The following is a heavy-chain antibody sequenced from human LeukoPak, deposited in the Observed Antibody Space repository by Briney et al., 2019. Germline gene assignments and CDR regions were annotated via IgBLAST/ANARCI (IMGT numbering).Heavy chain of an antibody. V-gene: IGHV3-66*01. CDR2: IYSGGST. J-gene: IGHJ4*02. CDR3: ARGDYGDYVDY. D-gene: IGHD4-17*01. Sequence: GGSLRLSCAASGFTVSSNYMSWVRQAPGKGLEWVSVIYSGGSTYYADSVKGRFTISRDNSKNTLYLRMNSLRAEDTAVYYCARGDYGDYVDYWGQGTLVTVSS. CDR1: GFTVSSNY.